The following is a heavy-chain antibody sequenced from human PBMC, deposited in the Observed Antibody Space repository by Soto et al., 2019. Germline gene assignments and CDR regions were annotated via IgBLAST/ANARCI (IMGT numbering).Heavy chain of an antibody. V-gene: IGHV4-30-2*01. Sequence: SETLSLTCAVSGGSISSGGYSWSWIRQPPGKGLEWIGYIYHSGSTYYNPSLKSRVTISVDRSKNQFSLKLSSVTAADTAVYYCARDSGYYYDSSGYLDYWGQGTLVTVSS. CDR1: GGSISSGGYS. CDR3: ARDSGYYYDSSGYLDY. J-gene: IGHJ4*02. D-gene: IGHD3-22*01. CDR2: IYHSGST.